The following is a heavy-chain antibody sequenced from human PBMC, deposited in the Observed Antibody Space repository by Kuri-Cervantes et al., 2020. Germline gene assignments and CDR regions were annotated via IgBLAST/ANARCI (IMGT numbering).Heavy chain of an antibody. Sequence: GESLKISCAASGLTVSSNYMSWVRQAPGKGLEWVSVIYSGGSTYYADSVKGRFTISRDNSKNTLYLQMNSLRAEDTAVYYCARDCSGGSCFVFGMDVWGQGTTVTVSS. D-gene: IGHD2-15*01. CDR3: ARDCSGGSCFVFGMDV. J-gene: IGHJ6*02. V-gene: IGHV3-53*01. CDR2: IYSGGST. CDR1: GLTVSSNY.